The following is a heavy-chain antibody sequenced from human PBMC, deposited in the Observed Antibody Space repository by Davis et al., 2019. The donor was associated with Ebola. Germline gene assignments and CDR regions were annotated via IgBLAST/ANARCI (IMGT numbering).Heavy chain of an antibody. Sequence: GESLKISCAASGFTFSSYAMSWVRQAPGKGLEWVSAISGSGGSTYHADSVKGRFTISRDNSKNTLYLQMNSLRAEDTAVYYCARGWDSSSSDYWGQGTLVTVSS. D-gene: IGHD6-6*01. CDR3: ARGWDSSSSDY. J-gene: IGHJ4*02. V-gene: IGHV3-23*01. CDR2: ISGSGGST. CDR1: GFTFSSYA.